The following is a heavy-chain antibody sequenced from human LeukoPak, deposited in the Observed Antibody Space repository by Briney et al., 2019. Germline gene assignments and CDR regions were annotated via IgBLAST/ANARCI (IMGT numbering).Heavy chain of an antibody. Sequence: SETLSLTCTVSGGSISTHYWGWIRQPPGKGLEWIWYRSDRGSTNYNPSLKSRVTISVDTSKNQVSLKLTAVTAADTAVYYFARAYSNGLESRFDPWGQGTLVTVSS. V-gene: IGHV4-59*11. CDR1: GGSISTHY. J-gene: IGHJ5*02. CDR3: ARAYSNGLESRFDP. CDR2: RSDRGST. D-gene: IGHD6-19*01.